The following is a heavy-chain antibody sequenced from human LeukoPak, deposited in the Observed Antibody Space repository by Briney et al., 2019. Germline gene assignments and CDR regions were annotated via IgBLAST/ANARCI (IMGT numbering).Heavy chain of an antibody. D-gene: IGHD2-2*02. J-gene: IGHJ4*02. Sequence: KPGGSLRLSCAASGFTFSSYSMNWVRQAPGKGLEWVSSISSSSSYIYYADSVKGRFTISRDNAKNSLYLQMNSLRAEDTAVYYRARVRRYCSSTSCYTWDYWGQGTLVTVSS. CDR1: GFTFSSYS. CDR3: ARVRRYCSSTSCYTWDY. CDR2: ISSSSSYI. V-gene: IGHV3-21*01.